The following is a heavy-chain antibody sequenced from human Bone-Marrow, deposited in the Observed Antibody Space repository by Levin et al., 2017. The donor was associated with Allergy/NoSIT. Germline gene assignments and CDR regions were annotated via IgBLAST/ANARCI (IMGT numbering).Heavy chain of an antibody. Sequence: GGSLRLSCAASGFTFDDYAMHWVRQAPGKGLEWVSGISWNSGSIGYADSVKGRFTISRDNAKNSLYLQMNSLRAEDTALYYCAKDTGLVARGYFDYWGQGTLVTVSS. CDR2: ISWNSGSI. V-gene: IGHV3-9*01. CDR1: GFTFDDYA. CDR3: AKDTGLVARGYFDY. D-gene: IGHD2-2*01. J-gene: IGHJ4*02.